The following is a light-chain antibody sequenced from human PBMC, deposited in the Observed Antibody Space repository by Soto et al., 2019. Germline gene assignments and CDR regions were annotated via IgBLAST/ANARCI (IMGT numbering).Light chain of an antibody. CDR1: TSDVGGYNL. V-gene: IGLV2-23*01. CDR2: EGT. J-gene: IGLJ1*01. CDR3: CSYASSSAYV. Sequence: VLTQPASVSGSPGQSITISFSGTTSDVGGYNLVSWYQQHTAKAPKLLIYEGTQRPSGVSSRFSGSKSGNTASLTISGLQAEDEADYYCCSYASSSAYVFGTGPKATVL.